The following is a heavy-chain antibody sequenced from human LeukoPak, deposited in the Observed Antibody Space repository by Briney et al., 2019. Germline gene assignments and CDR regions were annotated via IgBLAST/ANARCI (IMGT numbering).Heavy chain of an antibody. J-gene: IGHJ4*02. V-gene: IGHV3-23*01. CDR3: AKDPPSSGTTFDY. CDR1: GFTFGSYA. D-gene: IGHD3-10*01. Sequence: NPGGSLRLSCAASGFTFGSYAMSWVRQAPGKGLEWVSTIGGSGRSTYYADSVKGRFTISRDNSKNTLYLVMNSLRAEDTAVYYCAKDPPSSGTTFDYWGQGTLVAVSS. CDR2: IGGSGRST.